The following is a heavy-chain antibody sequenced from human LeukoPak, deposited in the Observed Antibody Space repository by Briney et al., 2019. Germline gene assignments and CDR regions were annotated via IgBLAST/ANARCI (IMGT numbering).Heavy chain of an antibody. V-gene: IGHV3-53*01. J-gene: IGHJ4*02. D-gene: IGHD3-22*01. CDR3: ARVATYADYYDSSGQDY. CDR2: IYSGGST. CDR1: GFTFSNYA. Sequence: GGSLRLSCVASGFTFSNYAMSWVRQAPGKGLEWVSVIYSGGSTYYADSVKGRFTISRDNSKNTLYLQMNSLRAEDTAVYYCARVATYADYYDSSGQDYWGQGTLVTVSS.